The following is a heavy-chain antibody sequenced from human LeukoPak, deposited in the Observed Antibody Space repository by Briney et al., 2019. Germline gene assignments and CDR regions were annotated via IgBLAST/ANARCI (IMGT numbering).Heavy chain of an antibody. V-gene: IGHV4-61*02. J-gene: IGHJ6*03. CDR1: GGSISSGTYY. CDR3: ARATYYYDSSGYYRYYYYYYMDV. Sequence: PSQTLSLTCTVSGGSISSGTYYWSWIRQPAGKGLEWIGRIYTSGSTNYNPSLKSRVTISVDTSKNQFSLKLSSVTAADTAVYYCARATYYYDSSGYYRYYYYYYMDVWGKGTTVTISS. CDR2: IYTSGST. D-gene: IGHD3-22*01.